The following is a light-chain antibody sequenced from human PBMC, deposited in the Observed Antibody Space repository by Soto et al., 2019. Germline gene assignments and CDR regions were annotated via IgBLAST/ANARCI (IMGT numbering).Light chain of an antibody. CDR3: AAWDDNLEGVR. J-gene: IGLJ2*01. Sequence: QSVLTQPPSVSETPGQRVVLSCSGSTSNIGSNTVNWYQQLPGTAPKAVIYSNSLRPSGVTDRFSGSKSGTSASLAISGLQSEDEADYYCAAWDDNLEGVRFGGGTKLTVL. CDR1: TSNIGSNT. V-gene: IGLV1-44*01. CDR2: SNS.